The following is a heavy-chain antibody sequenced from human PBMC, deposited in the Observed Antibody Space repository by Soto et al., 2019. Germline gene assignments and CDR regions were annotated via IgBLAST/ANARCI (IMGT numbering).Heavy chain of an antibody. V-gene: IGHV3-7*04. J-gene: IGHJ4*02. Sequence: EVHLVESGGGLVQTGGSLRLSCAIFESTVSRDWMNWVRQAPGKGLEWVAHINQDGSEKYYVDSVKGRFTISRDNAKKSLYLQMNSLSHADTAMYYCSGGVGDAFWGQGTLVTVSS. D-gene: IGHD1-26*01. CDR3: SGGVGDAF. CDR1: ESTVSRDW. CDR2: INQDGSEK.